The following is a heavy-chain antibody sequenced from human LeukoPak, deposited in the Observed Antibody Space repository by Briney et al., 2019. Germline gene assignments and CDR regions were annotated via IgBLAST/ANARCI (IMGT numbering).Heavy chain of an antibody. V-gene: IGHV1-8*01. CDR2: MNPNSGNT. D-gene: IGHD2-2*01. Sequence: ASVKVSCKASGYTFTSYGINWVRQATGQGLEWMGWMNPNSGNTGYAQKFQGRVTMTRNTSISTAYMELSSLRSEDTAVYYCARGSRSIVVVPAARYVSWGQGTLVTVSS. CDR3: ARGSRSIVVVPAARYVS. J-gene: IGHJ4*02. CDR1: GYTFTSYG.